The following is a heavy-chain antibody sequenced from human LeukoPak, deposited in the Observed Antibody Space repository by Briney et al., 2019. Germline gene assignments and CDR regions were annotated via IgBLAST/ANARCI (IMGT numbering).Heavy chain of an antibody. CDR1: GFTFSNYA. CDR2: ISYDGSNK. Sequence: GRSPRLSCAASGFTFSNYAIHWVRQAPGKGLEWVAVISYDGSNKYYADSVKGRFTISRDNSKNTLYLQMNSLRADDTAVYYCARQWDYWGQGTLVTVSS. D-gene: IGHD6-19*01. V-gene: IGHV3-30*04. CDR3: ARQWDY. J-gene: IGHJ4*02.